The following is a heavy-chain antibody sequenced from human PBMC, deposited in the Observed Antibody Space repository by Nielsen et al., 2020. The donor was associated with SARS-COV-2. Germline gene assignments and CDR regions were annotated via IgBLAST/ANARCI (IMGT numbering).Heavy chain of an antibody. CDR1: GFTFDEYA. J-gene: IGHJ5*02. V-gene: IGHV3-30*03. CDR3: ARGKVDYDILTGYWGGIADWFDP. CDR2: ISYDGSNK. D-gene: IGHD3-9*01. Sequence: GESLKISCAASGFTFDEYAMHWVRQAPGKGLEWVAVISYDGSNKYYADSVKGRFTISRDNAKNSLYLQMNSLRAEDTAVYYCARGKVDYDILTGYWGGIADWFDPWGQGTLVTVSS.